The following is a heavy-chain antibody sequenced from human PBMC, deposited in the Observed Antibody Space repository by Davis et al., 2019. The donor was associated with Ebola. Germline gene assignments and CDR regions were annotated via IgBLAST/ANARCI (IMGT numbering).Heavy chain of an antibody. CDR1: GYTFSNYG. J-gene: IGHJ4*02. CDR2: ISAYDGST. D-gene: IGHD6-13*01. V-gene: IGHV1-18*01. Sequence: AASVKVSCKASGYTFSNYGISWVRQAPGLGLEWMGRISAYDGSTNYAQKLQGRVTVITDTSATTAYMEVRGLTSDDTAVYFCARSQSTSWYGLFDYWGQGTLVTVSS. CDR3: ARSQSTSWYGLFDY.